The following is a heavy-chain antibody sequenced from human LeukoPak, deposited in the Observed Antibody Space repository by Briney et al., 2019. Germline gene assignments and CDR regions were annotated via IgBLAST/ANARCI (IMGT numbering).Heavy chain of an antibody. CDR2: ISSSSSYI. CDR3: ASWVYYYDSSGYYRDY. CDR1: GFTFSSYS. J-gene: IGHJ4*02. V-gene: IGHV3-21*01. Sequence: GGSLRLSCAASGFTFSSYSMNWVRQAPGKGLEWVSSISSSSSYIYYADSVKGRFTISRDSAKNSLYLQMNSLRAEDTAVYYCASWVYYYDSSGYYRDYWGQGTLVTVSS. D-gene: IGHD3-22*01.